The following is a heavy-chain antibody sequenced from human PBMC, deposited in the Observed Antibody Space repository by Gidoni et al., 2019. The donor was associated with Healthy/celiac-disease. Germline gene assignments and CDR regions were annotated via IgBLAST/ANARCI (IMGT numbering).Heavy chain of an antibody. V-gene: IGHV3-48*03. D-gene: IGHD2-2*01. CDR3: ARDREYCSSTSCLKNGMDV. CDR2: ISSSGSTI. Sequence: EVQLVESGGGLVQPGGSLRLSCAASGFTFSRYEINWVRQAPGKGLEWVSYISSSGSTIYYADSVKGRFTISRDNAKNSLYLQMNSLRAEDTAVYYCARDREYCSSTSCLKNGMDVWGQGTTVTVSS. J-gene: IGHJ6*02. CDR1: GFTFSRYE.